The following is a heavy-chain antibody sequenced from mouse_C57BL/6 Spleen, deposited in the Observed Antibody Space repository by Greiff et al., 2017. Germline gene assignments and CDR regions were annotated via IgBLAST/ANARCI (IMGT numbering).Heavy chain of an antibody. CDR3: ARGWVYAMDY. V-gene: IGHV1-81*01. CDR1: GYTFTSYG. D-gene: IGHD1-1*02. J-gene: IGHJ4*01. Sequence: VKLQPSGAELARPGASVKLSCKASGYTFTSYGISWVKQRTGQGLEWIGEIYPRSGNTYYNEKFKGKATLTADKSSSTAYRERRTLTSEDSAGYFCARGWVYAMDYGGQGTSVTVSS. CDR2: IYPRSGNT.